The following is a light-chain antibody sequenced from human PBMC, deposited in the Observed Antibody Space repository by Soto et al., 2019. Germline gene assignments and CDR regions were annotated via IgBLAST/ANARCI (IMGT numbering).Light chain of an antibody. CDR1: QSVTSTH. J-gene: IGKJ4*01. V-gene: IGKV3D-20*02. Sequence: EIVLTQSPGTLSLSPGERATLSCRASQSVTSTHLAWYQQKAGQAPRPLIYDASNRAPGIPARFSGSGSGTDFTLTISSLEPEDFAVYYCHQRSSWPLTFGGGTKVDIK. CDR3: HQRSSWPLT. CDR2: DAS.